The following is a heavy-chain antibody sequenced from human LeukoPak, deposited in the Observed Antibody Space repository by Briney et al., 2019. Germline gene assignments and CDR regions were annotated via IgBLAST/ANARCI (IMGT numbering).Heavy chain of an antibody. Sequence: GGSLRLSCAASGFTFSAYEMNWVRQAPGKGLEWVSYIGSSGNTVYYADSVKGRFTISRDNAKNSLYMQMESLRDEDTAIYYCARDTLEYSNSPDALDIWGQGTMVTVSS. CDR2: IGSSGNTV. J-gene: IGHJ3*02. D-gene: IGHD4-23*01. CDR1: GFTFSAYE. V-gene: IGHV3-48*03. CDR3: ARDTLEYSNSPDALDI.